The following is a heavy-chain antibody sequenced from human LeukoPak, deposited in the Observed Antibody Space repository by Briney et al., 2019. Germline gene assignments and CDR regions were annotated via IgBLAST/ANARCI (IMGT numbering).Heavy chain of an antibody. Sequence: ASVKVSCKASGGTFSSYAISWVRQAPGQGLEWMGRIIPILGIANYAQKFQGRVTITADKSTSTAYMELSSPRSEDTAVYYCARATYYYYYGMDVWGQGTTVTVSS. V-gene: IGHV1-69*04. J-gene: IGHJ6*02. CDR2: IIPILGIA. CDR3: ARATYYYYYGMDV. CDR1: GGTFSSYA.